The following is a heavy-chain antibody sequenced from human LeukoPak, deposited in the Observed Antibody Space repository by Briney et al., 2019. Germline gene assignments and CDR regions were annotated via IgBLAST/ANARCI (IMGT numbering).Heavy chain of an antibody. J-gene: IGHJ6*02. D-gene: IGHD3-22*01. CDR3: ARDGDSSGYYYYYGMDV. V-gene: IGHV4-30-2*01. CDR1: GGSISSGGYS. CDR2: IYHSGST. Sequence: SETLSLTCAVSGGSISSGGYSWSWIRQPPGKGLEWIGYIYHSGSTYYNPSLKSRVTISVDTSKNQFSLKLSSVTAADTAVYYCARDGDSSGYYYYYGMDVWGQGTTVTVSS.